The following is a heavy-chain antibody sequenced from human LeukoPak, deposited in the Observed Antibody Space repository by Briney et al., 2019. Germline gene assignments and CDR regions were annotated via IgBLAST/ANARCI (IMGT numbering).Heavy chain of an antibody. Sequence: GRSLRLSCAASGFTFSSYGMHWVRQAPGKGLEWVAVIWYDGSNKYYADSVKGRFTISRDNSKNTLYLQMNSLRAEDTAVYYCAKGITMVRGVPDYWGQGTLVTVSS. CDR2: IWYDGSNK. J-gene: IGHJ4*02. CDR1: GFTFSSYG. CDR3: AKGITMVRGVPDY. V-gene: IGHV3-33*06. D-gene: IGHD3-10*01.